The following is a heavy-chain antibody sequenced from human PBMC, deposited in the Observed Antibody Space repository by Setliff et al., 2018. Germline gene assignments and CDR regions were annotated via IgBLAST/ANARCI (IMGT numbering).Heavy chain of an antibody. CDR1: GYTFTSYG. CDR2: ISAYNGNT. J-gene: IGHJ3*02. Sequence: ASVKVSCKASGYTFTSYGISWVRQAPGQGLEWMGWISAYNGNTNYAQKLQGRVTMTTDTSTSTAYMELRSLRSDDTAVYYCARDPPTYYYDSSGYGDAFDIWGQGTRVTVSS. D-gene: IGHD3-22*01. V-gene: IGHV1-18*01. CDR3: ARDPPTYYYDSSGYGDAFDI.